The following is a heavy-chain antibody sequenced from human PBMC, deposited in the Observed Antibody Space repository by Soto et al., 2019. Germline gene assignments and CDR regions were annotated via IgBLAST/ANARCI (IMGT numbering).Heavy chain of an antibody. CDR3: AKPGWYNWNYLGLSYAFDI. CDR1: GFTFSSYA. CDR2: ISGSGGST. V-gene: IGHV3-23*01. Sequence: PGGSLRLSCAASGFTFSSYAMSWVRQAPGKGLEWVSAISGSGGSTYYADSVKGRFTISRDNSKNTLYLQMNSLRAEDTAVYYCAKPGWYNWNYLGLSYAFDIWGQGTMVTVSS. D-gene: IGHD1-7*01. J-gene: IGHJ3*02.